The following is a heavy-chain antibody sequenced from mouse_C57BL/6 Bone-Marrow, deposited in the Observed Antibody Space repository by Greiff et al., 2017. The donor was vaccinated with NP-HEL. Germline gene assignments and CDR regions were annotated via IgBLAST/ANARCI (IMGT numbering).Heavy chain of an antibody. CDR3: ARGDGYERYFDV. D-gene: IGHD2-2*01. J-gene: IGHJ1*03. Sequence: VQLQQSGAELVKPGASVKLSCTASGFNIKDYYMHWVKQRTEQGLEWIGRIDPEDGETKYAPTFQGKATITADTSSNTAYLQLSSLTSEDTAVYYCARGDGYERYFDVWGTGTTVTVSS. V-gene: IGHV14-2*01. CDR2: IDPEDGET. CDR1: GFNIKDYY.